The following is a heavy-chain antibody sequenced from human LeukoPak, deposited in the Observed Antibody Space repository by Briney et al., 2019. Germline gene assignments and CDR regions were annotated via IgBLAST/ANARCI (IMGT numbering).Heavy chain of an antibody. J-gene: IGHJ4*02. CDR2: IYSGGST. D-gene: IGHD3-10*01. CDR3: ARDLRGTCDY. Sequence: GGSLRLSCAASGFTLSSNYMRWVRQAPGKGLEWVSVIYSGGSTYYPDSVKGRFTISRDNSKNTLSLQMNSLRAEDTAVYYCARDLRGTCDYWGQGTLVTVSS. CDR1: GFTLSSNY. V-gene: IGHV3-66*01.